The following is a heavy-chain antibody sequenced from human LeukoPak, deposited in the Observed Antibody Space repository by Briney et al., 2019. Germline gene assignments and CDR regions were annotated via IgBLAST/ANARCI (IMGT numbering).Heavy chain of an antibody. D-gene: IGHD3-22*01. J-gene: IGHJ5*02. V-gene: IGHV1-69*13. CDR3: ARVGGIRYYYDSSGYLNWFDP. Sequence: SVKVSCKASGGTFSSYAISWVRQAPGQGLEWMGGIIPIFGTANYAQKFQGRVTITADESTSTAYMELSSLRSEDTAVYYCARVGGIRYYYDSSGYLNWFDPWGQGTLVTVSS. CDR2: IIPIFGTA. CDR1: GGTFSSYA.